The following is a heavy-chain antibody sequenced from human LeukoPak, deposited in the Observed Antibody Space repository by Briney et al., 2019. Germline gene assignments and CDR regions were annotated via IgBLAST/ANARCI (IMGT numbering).Heavy chain of an antibody. J-gene: IGHJ4*02. CDR1: GASITGDY. CDR2: VR. D-gene: IGHD5/OR15-5a*01. CDR3: MSRGY. V-gene: IGHV4-59*01. Sequence: PSETLSLTCTVSGASITGDYRNWIRQPPGKGLEWIGFVRHYNPSLKSRVTISVDTSKNQFSLKLSSVTAADTAVYYCMSRGYWGQGTLVTVSS.